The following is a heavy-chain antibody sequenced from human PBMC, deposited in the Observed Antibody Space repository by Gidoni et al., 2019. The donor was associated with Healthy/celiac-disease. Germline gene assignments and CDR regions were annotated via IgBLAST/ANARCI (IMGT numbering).Heavy chain of an antibody. CDR3: ARDWANGDSYGYGFDY. Sequence: EVQLVESGVGLGQPGGSLGLCCAASGFTVSSCSRNWLRQAPGKGLEWVSYMSRSSSTIYNADAVKGRFTISRDNAKNSLYLQMNSLRDEDTAVYYCARDWANGDSYGYGFDYWGQGTLVTVSS. V-gene: IGHV3-48*02. CDR2: MSRSSSTI. J-gene: IGHJ4*02. D-gene: IGHD5-18*01. CDR1: GFTVSSCS.